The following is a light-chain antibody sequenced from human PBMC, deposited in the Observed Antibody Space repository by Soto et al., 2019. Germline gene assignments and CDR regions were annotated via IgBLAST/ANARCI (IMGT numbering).Light chain of an antibody. CDR3: QQYGSSAFT. CDR1: QSVRSNY. J-gene: IGKJ3*01. Sequence: IVLTQSPGTLSLSPGERATLSCRASQSVRSNYLAWYQQKPGRAPRLLIYGASTRSTGVPDRFGGSGSGTDFTLTISRLEPEDFAVYYCQQYGSSAFTFGPGTRVDIK. V-gene: IGKV3-20*01. CDR2: GAS.